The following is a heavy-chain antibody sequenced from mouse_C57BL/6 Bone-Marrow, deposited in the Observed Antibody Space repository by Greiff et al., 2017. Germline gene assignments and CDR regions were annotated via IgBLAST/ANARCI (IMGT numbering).Heavy chain of an antibody. CDR3: ARHRIYYGYDGYAMDY. V-gene: IGHV5-2*01. Sequence: EVQGVESGGGLVQPGESLKLSCESNEYEFPSHDMSWVRTTPEKRLELVAAINSDGGSTYYPDTMERRFIISRDNPKKTLYLQMSSLRSEDTALYYCARHRIYYGYDGYAMDYWGQGTSVTVSS. D-gene: IGHD2-2*01. CDR1: EYEFPSHD. CDR2: INSDGGST. J-gene: IGHJ4*01.